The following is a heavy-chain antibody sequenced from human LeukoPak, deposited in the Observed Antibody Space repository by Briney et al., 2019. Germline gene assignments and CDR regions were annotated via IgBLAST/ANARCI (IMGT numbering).Heavy chain of an antibody. Sequence: SETLSLTCAVSGGSISSSNWWSWVRQPPGKGLEWIGEIYHSGSTNYSPSFQGQVTISADKSISTAYLQWSSLKASDTAMYYCARLERNWFDPWGQGTLVTVSS. CDR3: ARLERNWFDP. J-gene: IGHJ5*02. CDR1: GGSISSSNW. CDR2: IYHSGST. V-gene: IGHV4-4*02.